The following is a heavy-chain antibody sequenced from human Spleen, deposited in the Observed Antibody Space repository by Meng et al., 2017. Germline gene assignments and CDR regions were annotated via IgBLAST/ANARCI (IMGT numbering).Heavy chain of an antibody. CDR3: ARGLRGLRFGELHYGY. D-gene: IGHD3-10*01. J-gene: IGHJ4*02. Sequence: VQVVESGAEVKNPGASVKVSCKPSGYNFPDYYIHWVRRAPGQGLEWMGRINPKSGDTHYAQKFQARVTMTGDTSISTAYMELSGLRSDDTAVYYCARGLRGLRFGELHYGYWGQGTLVTVSS. CDR1: GYNFPDYY. V-gene: IGHV1-2*06. CDR2: INPKSGDT.